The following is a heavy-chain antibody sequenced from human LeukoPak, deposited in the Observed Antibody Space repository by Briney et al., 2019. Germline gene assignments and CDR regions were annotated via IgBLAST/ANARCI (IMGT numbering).Heavy chain of an antibody. D-gene: IGHD3-3*01. CDR3: ARDGGRRKSPPDY. J-gene: IGHJ4*02. CDR2: IWYDGSNK. Sequence: SGRSLRLSCAASGFTFSSYGMHWVRQAPGKGLEWVAVIWYDGSNKYYADSVKGRFTISRDNSKNTLYLQMNSLRAEDTAVYHCARDGGRRKSPPDYWGQGTLVTVSS. V-gene: IGHV3-33*01. CDR1: GFTFSSYG.